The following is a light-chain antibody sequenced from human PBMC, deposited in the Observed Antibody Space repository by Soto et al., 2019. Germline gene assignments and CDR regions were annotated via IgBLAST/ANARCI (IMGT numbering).Light chain of an antibody. CDR1: QGINNY. J-gene: IGKJ3*01. CDR2: AAS. CDR3: QKYSSVPV. V-gene: IGKV1-27*01. Sequence: DIPMTQSPSSLSASVGDRVTITCRASQGINNYVAWYQQKPGKPPKLLIYAASTLQSGVPSRFSGSGSGTDFTLTINSLQPEDVSTYSCQKYSSVPVFGPGTKVDIK.